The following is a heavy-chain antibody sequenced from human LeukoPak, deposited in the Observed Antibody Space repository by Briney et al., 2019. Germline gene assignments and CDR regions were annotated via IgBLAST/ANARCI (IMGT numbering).Heavy chain of an antibody. J-gene: IGHJ1*01. CDR2: IVVGCGNR. V-gene: IGHV1-58*02. CDR1: GFTFTSSA. CDR3: AAGTSGRPEYFQH. D-gene: IGHD1-14*01. Sequence: GASVKVSCKASGFTFTSSAMQWVRQARGQRLEWIGWIVVGCGNRNYAQKFQERVSITRDMSTGTAYMELSSLRSEDTAVYFCAAGTSGRPEYFQHWGQGTLVTVSS.